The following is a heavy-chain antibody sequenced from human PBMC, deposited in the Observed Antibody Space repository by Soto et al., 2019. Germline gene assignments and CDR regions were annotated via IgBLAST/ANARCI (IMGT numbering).Heavy chain of an antibody. D-gene: IGHD2-15*01. CDR1: GFTFSSYA. Sequence: EVQLLESGGGLVQPGGSLRLSCAASGFTFSSYAMSWVRQAPGKGLEWVSAISGSGGSTYYADSVKGRFTISRDNYKNTLYLQMNSLRAEDTDVYYCAKDVVVVAAPQYYFDYWGQGTLVTVSS. CDR3: AKDVVVVAAPQYYFDY. V-gene: IGHV3-23*01. CDR2: ISGSGGST. J-gene: IGHJ4*02.